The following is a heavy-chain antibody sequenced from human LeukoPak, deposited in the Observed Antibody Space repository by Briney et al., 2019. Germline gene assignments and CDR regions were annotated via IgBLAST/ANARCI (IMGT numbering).Heavy chain of an antibody. CDR3: ARDAASAYYYGSSGYYQRRGDAFDI. J-gene: IGHJ3*02. CDR2: ISAYNGNT. CDR1: GYTFTSYG. D-gene: IGHD3-22*01. Sequence: ASVKVSCKASGYTFTSYGISWVRQAPGQGLEWMGWISAYNGNTNYAQKLQGRVTMTTDTSTSTAYMELRSLRSDDTAVYYCARDAASAYYYGSSGYYQRRGDAFDIWGQGTMVTVSS. V-gene: IGHV1-18*01.